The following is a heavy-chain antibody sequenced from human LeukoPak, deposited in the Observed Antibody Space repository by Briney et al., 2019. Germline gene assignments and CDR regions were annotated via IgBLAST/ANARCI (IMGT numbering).Heavy chain of an antibody. J-gene: IGHJ4*02. CDR3: VRLRRNSDTSGFYYYYDF. V-gene: IGHV3-21*01. CDR2: ISVRSNYI. D-gene: IGHD3-22*01. Sequence: PGGSLRLSCVASGYTFSSYSINWVRLAPGKGLEWVSSISVRSNYIYYADSVRGRFSISRDDARDSLYLQVNSLRAEDTAVYFCVRLRRNSDTSGFYYYYDFWGQGTLVTVSS. CDR1: GYTFSSYS.